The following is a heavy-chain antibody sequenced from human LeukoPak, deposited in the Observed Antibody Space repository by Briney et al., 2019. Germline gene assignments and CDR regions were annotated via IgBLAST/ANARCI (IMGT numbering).Heavy chain of an antibody. D-gene: IGHD6-13*01. J-gene: IGHJ3*02. Sequence: SETPSLTCTVSGDSIGNYYWNWIRQPAGKGLEWIGRIYTSGNTDYNPSLKSRITMSVDTSKKQFSLKLRSVTAADTAVYYCARCSSWYFCAFDIWGQGTVVTVSS. CDR1: GDSIGNYY. CDR2: IYTSGNT. V-gene: IGHV4-4*07. CDR3: ARCSSWYFCAFDI.